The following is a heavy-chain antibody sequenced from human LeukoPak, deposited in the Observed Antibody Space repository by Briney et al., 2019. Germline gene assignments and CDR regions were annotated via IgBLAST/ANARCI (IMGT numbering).Heavy chain of an antibody. J-gene: IGHJ4*02. CDR3: ARGTYSGSYRAGVTKRPFDY. CDR1: GYTFTSYD. CDR2: MNPNSGNT. Sequence: GASVKVSCKASGYTFTSYDINWVRQATGQGLEWMGWMNPNSGNTGYAQKFQGRVTMTRNTSISTAYMELSSLRSEDTAVYYCARGTYSGSYRAGVTKRPFDYWGQGTLVTVSS. D-gene: IGHD1-26*01. V-gene: IGHV1-8*01.